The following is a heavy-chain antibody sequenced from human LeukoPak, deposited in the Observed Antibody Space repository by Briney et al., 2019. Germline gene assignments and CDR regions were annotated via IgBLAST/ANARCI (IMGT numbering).Heavy chain of an antibody. Sequence: GGSLRLSCVGSGFIFSDYYMSWIRQAPGKGLEWVSYISNDSVDKYYVDSVKGRFTISRDNAKNSLYLQMNSLRAEDTAVYYCARRTGYYDSSGYYHPNFDYWGQGTLVTVSS. CDR3: ARRTGYYDSSGYYHPNFDY. CDR1: GFIFSDYY. CDR2: ISNDSVDK. V-gene: IGHV3-11*06. D-gene: IGHD3-22*01. J-gene: IGHJ4*02.